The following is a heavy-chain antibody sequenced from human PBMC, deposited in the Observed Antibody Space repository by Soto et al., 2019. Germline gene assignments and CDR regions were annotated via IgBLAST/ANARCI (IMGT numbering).Heavy chain of an antibody. J-gene: IGHJ3*01. V-gene: IGHV3-74*03. CDR3: ARGDRGAFDL. Sequence: EVQLVESGGGLVQPGESLRLSCAASGFTFSYYWMHWVRQAPGKGLVWVSRIHSDGSSTTYADSVKDRFTISRDNARNTLYLQMNSLRAEDKAVYYCARGDRGAFDLWGQGTVLTVSS. CDR2: IHSDGSST. D-gene: IGHD1-26*01. CDR1: GFTFSYYW.